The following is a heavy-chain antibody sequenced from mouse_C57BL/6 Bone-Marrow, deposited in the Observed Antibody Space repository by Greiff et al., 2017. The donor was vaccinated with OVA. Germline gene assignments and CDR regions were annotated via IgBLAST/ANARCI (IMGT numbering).Heavy chain of an antibody. Sequence: QVQLQQPGAELVKPGASVKMSCKASGYTFTSYWITWVKQRPGQGLEWIGDIYPGSGSTNYNEKFKSKATLTVDTSSSTAYMQHSSLTSEDSAVYYCARGSYYGNYIMDYWGQGTSGTVSS. J-gene: IGHJ4*01. CDR1: GYTFTSYW. CDR3: ARGSYYGNYIMDY. D-gene: IGHD2-1*01. CDR2: IYPGSGST. V-gene: IGHV1-55*01.